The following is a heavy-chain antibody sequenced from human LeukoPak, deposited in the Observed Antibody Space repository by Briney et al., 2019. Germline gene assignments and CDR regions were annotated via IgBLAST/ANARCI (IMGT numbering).Heavy chain of an antibody. CDR1: GFTFGSYA. D-gene: IGHD3-10*01. V-gene: IGHV3-30*04. J-gene: IGHJ6*03. CDR3: ARGGYYGSGSYGTLYYYYYMDV. Sequence: GGSLRLSCAASGFTFGSYAMHWVRQAPGKGLEWVAVISYDGSNKYYADSVKGRFTISRDNSKNTLYLQMNSLRAEDTAVYYCARGGYYGSGSYGTLYYYYYMDVWGKGTTVTVSS. CDR2: ISYDGSNK.